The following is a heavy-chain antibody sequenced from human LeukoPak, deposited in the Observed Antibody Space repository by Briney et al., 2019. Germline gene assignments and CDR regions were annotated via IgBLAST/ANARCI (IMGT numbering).Heavy chain of an antibody. D-gene: IGHD2-15*01. CDR1: GFTFSNYP. V-gene: IGHV3-21*01. CDR2: ISTSSSYI. Sequence: GGSLRLSCAASGFTFSNYPIHWVRQAPGEELEWVSSISTSSSYIYYADSVKGRFTISRDNAKNSLYLQMNSLRAEDTAVYYCAREEGGPGFDYWGQGALVSVSS. CDR3: AREEGGPGFDY. J-gene: IGHJ4*02.